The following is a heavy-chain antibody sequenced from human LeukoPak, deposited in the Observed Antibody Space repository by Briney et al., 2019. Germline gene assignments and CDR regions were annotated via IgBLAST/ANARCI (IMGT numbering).Heavy chain of an antibody. V-gene: IGHV3-43*02. J-gene: IGHJ6*02. CDR1: GLTFDDYA. CDR2: ITGDGGST. Sequence: PGGSLRLSCAASGLTFDDYAMHWVRQAPGKGLEWVSLITGDGGSTYYADSVKGRFTISRDNSKSSLYLQMNSLKIEDTALYYCAKRGGSSRWPYYYYGMDVWGQGTTVTVSS. CDR3: AKRGGSSRWPYYYYGMDV. D-gene: IGHD6-13*01.